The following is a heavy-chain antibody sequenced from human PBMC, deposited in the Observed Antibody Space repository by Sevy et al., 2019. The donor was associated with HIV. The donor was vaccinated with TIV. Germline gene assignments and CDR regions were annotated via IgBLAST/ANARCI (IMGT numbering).Heavy chain of an antibody. CDR1: GGSINSDH. V-gene: IGHV4-59*08. CDR2: VYYTGGT. CDR3: ARRNDFDI. Sequence: SETLSLTCTVSGGSINSDHWNWIRQPPGKGLEWIGYVYYTGGTNYNPSLKNRVTISVDSTKNQFSLKLTSVTAADTPVYYCARRNDFDIWGQGTMVTVSS. J-gene: IGHJ3*02.